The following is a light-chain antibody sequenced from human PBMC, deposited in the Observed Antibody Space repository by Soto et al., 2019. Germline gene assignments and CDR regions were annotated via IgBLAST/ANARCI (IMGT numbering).Light chain of an antibody. CDR1: QSISSY. CDR2: DAS. Sequence: DIQMTQSPSSLSASVGDRVTITCRASQSISSYLHWYQQKPGKAPKLLIYDASSLQSGVPSRFSGSRSRTDFTLTISSLQPEDCATYYCQQSLSIPYTFGQGTKLEIK. CDR3: QQSLSIPYT. V-gene: IGKV1-39*01. J-gene: IGKJ2*01.